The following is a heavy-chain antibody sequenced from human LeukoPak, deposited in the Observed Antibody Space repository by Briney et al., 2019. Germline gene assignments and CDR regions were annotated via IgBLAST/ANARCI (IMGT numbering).Heavy chain of an antibody. J-gene: IGHJ4*02. D-gene: IGHD3-16*01. CDR2: NYHSGST. V-gene: IGHV4-38-2*02. Sequence: PSETLSLKCTVSGYSSSSGHYWGRTRAPPGKGLEWIGSNYHSGSTYYNLSLKSRVTISVATSKNKFSLKLSSVTAADTAVYYCASLGPRERMGLYYFDYWGQGTLVTVSS. CDR1: GYSSSSGHY. CDR3: ASLGPRERMGLYYFDY.